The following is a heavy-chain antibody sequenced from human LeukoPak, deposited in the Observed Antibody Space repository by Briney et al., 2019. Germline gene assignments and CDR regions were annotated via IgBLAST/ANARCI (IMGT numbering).Heavy chain of an antibody. CDR2: IKYDESEK. D-gene: IGHD1-26*01. Sequence: GGSLRLSCVASGFSFRSYWMNWVRQAPGKGLEWVASIKYDESEKYSVGGRFTISRDSSKNMLYLQMNSLRVEDTAVYYCARDGSGSYSEYFDCWGQGTLVAVSS. J-gene: IGHJ4*02. CDR1: GFSFRSYW. CDR3: ARDGSGSYSEYFDC. V-gene: IGHV3-7*01.